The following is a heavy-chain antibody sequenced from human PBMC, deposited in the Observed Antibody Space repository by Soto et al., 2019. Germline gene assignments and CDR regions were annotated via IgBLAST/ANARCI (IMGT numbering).Heavy chain of an antibody. Sequence: QVQLVESGGGVVQPGRSLRLSCAASGFTFSSYGMHWVRQAPGKGLEWVAVIWYDGSNENYADSVKGRFTISRDNSKNTLYLQMNSLRAEDTALYYWARDRRGSGWYDYFDYWGQGTLVTVSS. J-gene: IGHJ4*02. CDR2: IWYDGSNE. V-gene: IGHV3-33*01. D-gene: IGHD6-19*01. CDR3: ARDRRGSGWYDYFDY. CDR1: GFTFSSYG.